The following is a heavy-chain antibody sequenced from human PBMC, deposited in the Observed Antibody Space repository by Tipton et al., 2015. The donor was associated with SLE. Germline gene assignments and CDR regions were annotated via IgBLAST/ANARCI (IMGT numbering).Heavy chain of an antibody. J-gene: IGHJ4*02. V-gene: IGHV3-7*01. CDR1: GFTFSRHW. CDR2: IKEDGSEK. CDR3: ATATL. Sequence: GSLRLSCVASGFTFSRHWLTWVRQPPGKGLEWVANIKEDGSEKYYVDSVKGRFTISRDNAKNSLYLQMNSLRAEDTAVYYCATATLRGPGTLVTVSS.